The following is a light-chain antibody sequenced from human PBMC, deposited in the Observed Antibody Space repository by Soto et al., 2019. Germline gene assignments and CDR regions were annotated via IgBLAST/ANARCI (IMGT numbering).Light chain of an antibody. J-gene: IGKJ1*01. V-gene: IGKV1D-12*01. CDR3: QQAYTFPPT. CDR2: GAS. Sequence: DIQMTQSPSSVSASIGDRVTISCRASRGISNWLVWYQQKPGRAPKLLIYGASSLQIGVPSRFSGSGSGTDFTLAISGLQSDDFASYYCQQAYTFPPTFGHGTNAEIK. CDR1: RGISNW.